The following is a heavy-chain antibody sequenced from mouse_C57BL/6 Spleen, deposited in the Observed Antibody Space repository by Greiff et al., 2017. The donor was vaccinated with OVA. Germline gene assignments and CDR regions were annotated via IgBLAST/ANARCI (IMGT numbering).Heavy chain of an antibody. CDR2: IYPRSGNT. J-gene: IGHJ1*03. D-gene: IGHD2-4*01. V-gene: IGHV1-81*01. Sequence: VMLVESGAELARPGASVKLSCKASGYTFTSYGISWVKQRTGQGLEWIGEIYPRSGNTYYNEKFKGKATLTADKSSSTAYMELRSLTSEDSAVYFCARENYDYDDWYFDVWGTGTTVTVSS. CDR3: ARENYDYDDWYFDV. CDR1: GYTFTSYG.